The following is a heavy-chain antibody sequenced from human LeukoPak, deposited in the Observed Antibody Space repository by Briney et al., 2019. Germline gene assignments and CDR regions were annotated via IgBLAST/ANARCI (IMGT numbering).Heavy chain of an antibody. Sequence: GGSLRLSCAASGFTFSDHAMDWVRQAPGKGLEWVGRIRNKANSYTTEYAASVQGRFTVSRDDSKNTLYLQMYSMKTEDTAVYYCTRLVGANDWGQGTLVTVSS. CDR1: GFTFSDHA. CDR3: TRLVGAND. D-gene: IGHD1-26*01. CDR2: IRNKANSYTT. J-gene: IGHJ4*02. V-gene: IGHV3-72*01.